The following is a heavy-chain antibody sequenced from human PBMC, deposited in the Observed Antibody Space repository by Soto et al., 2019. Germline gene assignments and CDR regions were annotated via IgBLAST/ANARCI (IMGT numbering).Heavy chain of an antibody. Sequence: EVQLVESGGGLVQPGGSLRLSCAGSGLTLSRYWMHWVRQGPGKGLVWVSRINSDGGTTTYADSVKGRFTISRDNAKNTVDLQMNSLRAEDTAVYYCLAGETNCVDFWGQGTLVSVCS. CDR2: INSDGGTT. CDR1: GLTLSRYW. CDR3: LAGETNCVDF. J-gene: IGHJ4*02. D-gene: IGHD1-1*01. V-gene: IGHV3-74*01.